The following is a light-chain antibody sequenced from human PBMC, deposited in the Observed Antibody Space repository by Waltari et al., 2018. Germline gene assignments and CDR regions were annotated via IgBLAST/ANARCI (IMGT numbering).Light chain of an antibody. V-gene: IGKV3D-20*02. Sequence: EIVLTQSPGTLSLSPGERATLSCRASQSVSSTYLAWYQQKPGQAPRLLICRTSTRATGIPDRFSGSGSGTDFTLTIISLEPEDFAVYYCQLRTGWPMTFGQGTRLEIK. CDR1: QSVSSTY. J-gene: IGKJ5*01. CDR3: QLRTGWPMT. CDR2: RTS.